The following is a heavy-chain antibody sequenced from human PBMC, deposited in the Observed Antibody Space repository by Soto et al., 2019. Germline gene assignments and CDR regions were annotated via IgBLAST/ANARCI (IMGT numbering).Heavy chain of an antibody. CDR1: GFTFSSYG. CDR3: ARGGENYDSSGRMFDY. V-gene: IGHV3-33*01. CDR2: IWYDGSNK. Sequence: QVQLVESGGGVVQPGRSLRLSCAASGFTFSSYGTHWVRQAPGKGLEWVAVIWYDGSNKYYADSVKGRFTISRDNSKNTLYLQMNSLRAEDTAVYYCARGGENYDSSGRMFDYWGQGTLVTVSS. D-gene: IGHD3-22*01. J-gene: IGHJ4*02.